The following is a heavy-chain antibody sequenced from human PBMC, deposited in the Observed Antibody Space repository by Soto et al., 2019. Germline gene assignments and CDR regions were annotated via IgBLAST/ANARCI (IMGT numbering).Heavy chain of an antibody. CDR1: GGTFSSYS. V-gene: IGHV1-69*13. J-gene: IGHJ4*02. CDR3: ARDSRSTSLGSIDY. CDR2: IIPIFGTA. Sequence: SVKVSCKASGGTFSSYSISWVRQAPGQGLEWMGGIIPIFGTANYAQKFQGRVTITADESTSTAYMELSSLRSEDTAVYYCARDSRSTSLGSIDYWGQGTLVTVSS. D-gene: IGHD2-2*01.